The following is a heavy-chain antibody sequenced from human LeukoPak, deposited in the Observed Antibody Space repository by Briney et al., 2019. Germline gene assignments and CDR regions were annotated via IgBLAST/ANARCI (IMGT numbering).Heavy chain of an antibody. CDR1: GGSISSHSYY. V-gene: IGHV4-39*07. D-gene: IGHD5-12*01. J-gene: IGHJ6*03. CDR3: ARGSGYEAQYYYYYMDV. CDR2: IYYSGST. Sequence: SETLSLTCTASGGSISSHSYYWGGIRQPPGKGLEWIGSIYYSGSTYYNPSLKSRVTISVDTSKNQFSLKLSSVTAADTAVYYCARGSGYEAQYYYYYMDVWGKGTTVTISS.